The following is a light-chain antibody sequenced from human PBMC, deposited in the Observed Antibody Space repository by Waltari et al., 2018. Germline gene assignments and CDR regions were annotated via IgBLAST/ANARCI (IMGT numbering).Light chain of an antibody. CDR1: SSNIGRNT. CDR3: AAWDDSLNGVV. Sequence: QSVLTQPPSASGTPGQRVTISCSGSSSNIGRNTVNWYQQLPGTAPKPLISSNNQRPSGAPDRFSGAKAGTSAALAISGLQAEEEADYYCAAWDDSLNGVVFGGGTKLTVL. J-gene: IGLJ2*01. CDR2: SNN. V-gene: IGLV1-44*01.